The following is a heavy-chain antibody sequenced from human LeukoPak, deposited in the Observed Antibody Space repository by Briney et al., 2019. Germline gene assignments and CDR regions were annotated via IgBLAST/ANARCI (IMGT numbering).Heavy chain of an antibody. CDR1: GFTFSNAW. CDR3: TTDLRQLVIHHHYYYMDV. D-gene: IGHD6-6*01. CDR2: IKSKTDGGAT. V-gene: IGHV3-15*01. Sequence: PGGSLRLSCAASGFTFSNAWMSWVRQAPGKGLEWVGRIKSKTDGGATDYAAPVKGRFTISRDDSKNTLYLQMNSLKTEDTAVYYCTTDLRQLVIHHHYYYMDVWGKGTTVTVSS. J-gene: IGHJ6*03.